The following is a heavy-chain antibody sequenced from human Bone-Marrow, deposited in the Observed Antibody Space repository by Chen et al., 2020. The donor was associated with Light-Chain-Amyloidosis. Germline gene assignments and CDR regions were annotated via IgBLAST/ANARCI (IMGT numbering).Heavy chain of an antibody. J-gene: IGHJ3*02. D-gene: IGHD3-9*01. CDR2: ISGSGGSR. CDR3: AKDISYDDILPGYPADAFDI. CDR1: GFAFSSYA. V-gene: IGHV3-23*01. Sequence: GGSLRLPCAASGFAFSSYAMSWVRRAPGKGREWVPTISGSGGSRYYGDSVKGRLTISRDNSKNALFLQMNSLRAEDTAVYYCAKDISYDDILPGYPADAFDIWGQGTMVTVSS.